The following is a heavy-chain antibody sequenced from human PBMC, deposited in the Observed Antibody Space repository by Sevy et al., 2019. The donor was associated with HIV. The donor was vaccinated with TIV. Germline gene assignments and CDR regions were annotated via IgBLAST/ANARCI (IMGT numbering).Heavy chain of an antibody. V-gene: IGHV1-2*02. Sequence: ASVKVSCKASGYTFTGYYMHWVRQAPGQGLEWMGWINPNSGGTNYAQKFQGRVTMTRDTSISTVYMELSRLRSDDTAVYYCARDRAAPGYYYYYYMDVWGKGTTVTVSS. CDR2: INPNSGGT. CDR3: ARDRAAPGYYYYYYMDV. D-gene: IGHD6-6*01. J-gene: IGHJ6*03. CDR1: GYTFTGYY.